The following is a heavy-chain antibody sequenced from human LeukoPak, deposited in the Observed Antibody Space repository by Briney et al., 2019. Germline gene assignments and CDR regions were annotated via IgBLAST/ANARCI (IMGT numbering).Heavy chain of an antibody. D-gene: IGHD3-3*01. Sequence: SETLSLTCTVCVGSISSYYWSWIRQPPGKGLEWIGYIYYSGSTNYNPSLKSRVTISVDTSKNQFSLKLSSVTAADTAVYYCARDTPKETYYDFWSGYQGYYYMDVWGKGTTVTVSS. J-gene: IGHJ6*03. V-gene: IGHV4-59*01. CDR1: VGSISSYY. CDR2: IYYSGST. CDR3: ARDTPKETYYDFWSGYQGYYYMDV.